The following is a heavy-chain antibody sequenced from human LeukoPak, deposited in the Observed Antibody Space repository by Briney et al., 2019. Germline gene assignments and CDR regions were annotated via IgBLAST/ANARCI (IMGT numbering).Heavy chain of an antibody. CDR1: GFTFSTYW. CDR3: ARDHSSSWLAYYMDV. D-gene: IGHD6-13*01. Sequence: GGSLRLSCEASGFTFSTYWMSWVRQAPGKGLEWVSGINWNGGSTGYADSVKGRFTISRDNAKNSLYLQMNSLRVEDTALYYCARDHSSSWLAYYMDVWGKGTTVTVSS. V-gene: IGHV3-20*04. J-gene: IGHJ6*03. CDR2: INWNGGST.